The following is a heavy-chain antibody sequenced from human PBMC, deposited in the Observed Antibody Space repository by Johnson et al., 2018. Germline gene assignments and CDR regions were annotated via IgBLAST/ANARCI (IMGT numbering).Heavy chain of an antibody. D-gene: IGHD3-22*01. CDR1: GFTFSSYG. CDR3: AKDRYYYDRSGYLILDAFDI. CDR2: ISYDGSNK. J-gene: IGHJ3*02. V-gene: IGHV3-30*18. Sequence: QVQLVQSGGGVVQPGRSLRLSCAASGFTFSSYGMHWVRQAPGKGLEWVAVISYDGSNKYYADSVKGRFTISRDNSKNTLYLQMNSLRAEDTAVYYCAKDRYYYDRSGYLILDAFDIWGQGTMVTVSS.